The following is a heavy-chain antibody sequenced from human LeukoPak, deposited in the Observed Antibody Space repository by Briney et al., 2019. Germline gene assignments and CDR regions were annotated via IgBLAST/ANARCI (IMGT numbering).Heavy chain of an antibody. V-gene: IGHV4-59*01. CDR2: IYYSGST. CDR3: ARGNGYYDYVWGSYRPAALNFDY. J-gene: IGHJ4*02. CDR1: GGSISSYY. Sequence: SETPSLTCTVSGGSISSYYWSWIRQPPGKGLEWIGYIYYSGSTNYNPSLKSRVTISVDTSKNQFSLKLSSVTAADTAVYYCARGNGYYDYVWGSYRPAALNFDYWGQGTLVTVSS. D-gene: IGHD3-16*02.